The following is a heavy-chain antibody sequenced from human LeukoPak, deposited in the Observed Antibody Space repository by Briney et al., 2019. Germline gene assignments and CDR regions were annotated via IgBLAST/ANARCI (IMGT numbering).Heavy chain of an antibody. CDR3: ARNYGGNSVGPESWFDP. CDR1: GGSISSSNW. Sequence: MPSETLSLTCAVSGGSISSSNWWSWVRQPPGKGLEWIGEIYHSGSTNYNPSLKSRVTISVDKSKNQFSLKLSSVTAADTAVYYCARNYGGNSVGPESWFDPWGQGTLVTVSS. V-gene: IGHV4-4*02. J-gene: IGHJ5*02. CDR2: IYHSGST. D-gene: IGHD4-23*01.